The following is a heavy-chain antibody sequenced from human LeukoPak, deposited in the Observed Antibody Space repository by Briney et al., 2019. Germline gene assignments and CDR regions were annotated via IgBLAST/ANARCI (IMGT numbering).Heavy chain of an antibody. J-gene: IGHJ6*03. V-gene: IGHV4-39*07. Sequence: SETLSLTCTVSGDSISSNSYYWGWIRQPPGKGLEWIGSIYYSGNTYYNPSLKSRVTISVDTSKNQFSLKLSSVTAADTAVYYCALREGYYYYYMDVWGRGTTVTVSS. D-gene: IGHD4-17*01. CDR3: ALREGYYYYYMDV. CDR2: IYYSGNT. CDR1: GDSISSNSYY.